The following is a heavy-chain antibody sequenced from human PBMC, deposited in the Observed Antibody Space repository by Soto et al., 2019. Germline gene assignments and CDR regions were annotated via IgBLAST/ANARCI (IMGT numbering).Heavy chain of an antibody. Sequence: SETLYLTCTVPGGSIGSYYWSRIRQPPGKGLEWIGYIYYSGSTNYNPSLKSRVTISVDTSKNQFSLKLSSVTAADTAVYYCARGYYYDSSGYYNDAFDIWGQGTMVT. D-gene: IGHD3-22*01. V-gene: IGHV4-59*01. CDR3: ARGYYYDSSGYYNDAFDI. J-gene: IGHJ3*02. CDR1: GGSIGSYY. CDR2: IYYSGST.